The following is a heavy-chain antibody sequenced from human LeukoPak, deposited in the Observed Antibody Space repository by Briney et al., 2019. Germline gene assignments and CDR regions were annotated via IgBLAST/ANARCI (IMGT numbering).Heavy chain of an antibody. D-gene: IGHD2-15*01. Sequence: GGSLRLSCTASGFPFGGYAMSWVRQAPGKGLEWVSGISDSGGSTYYADSVKGRFIISRDNSKNTLYLQMSSLRSEDTAVYYCATNAMQLHYWGQGTLVTVSS. CDR1: GFPFGGYA. J-gene: IGHJ4*02. CDR2: ISDSGGST. V-gene: IGHV3-23*01. CDR3: ATNAMQLHY.